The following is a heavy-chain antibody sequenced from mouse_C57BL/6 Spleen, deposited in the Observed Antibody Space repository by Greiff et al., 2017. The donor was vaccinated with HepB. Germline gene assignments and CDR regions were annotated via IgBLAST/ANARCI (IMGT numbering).Heavy chain of an antibody. V-gene: IGHV1-81*01. J-gene: IGHJ4*01. CDR2: IYPRSGNT. Sequence: VQLQQSGAELARPGASVKLSCKASGYTFTSYGISWVKQRTGQGLEWIGEIYPRSGNTYYNEKFKGKATLTADKSSSTAYMELRSLTSEDSAVYFCAREGVYYGNYEGAMDYWGQGTSVTVSS. CDR1: GYTFTSYG. CDR3: AREGVYYGNYEGAMDY. D-gene: IGHD2-1*01.